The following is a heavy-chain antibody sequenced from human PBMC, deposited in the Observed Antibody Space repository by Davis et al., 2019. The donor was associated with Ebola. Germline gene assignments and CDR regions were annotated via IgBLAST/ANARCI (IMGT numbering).Heavy chain of an antibody. CDR1: GFIFDDHA. V-gene: IGHV3-9*01. Sequence: SLKISCAASGFIFDDHAMHWVRQAPGKGLEWVSGISWNSGSIGYADSVKGRFTISRDNAKNSLYLQMNSLRAEDTALYYCAKAVSPEYYYGSGSYRSDAFDIWGQGTMVTVSS. J-gene: IGHJ3*02. D-gene: IGHD3-10*01. CDR2: ISWNSGSI. CDR3: AKAVSPEYYYGSGSYRSDAFDI.